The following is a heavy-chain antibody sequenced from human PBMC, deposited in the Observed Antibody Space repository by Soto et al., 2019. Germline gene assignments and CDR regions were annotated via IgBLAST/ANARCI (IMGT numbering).Heavy chain of an antibody. Sequence: QVQLQESGPGLVKPSETLSLTCTVSGGSISSYYWSWIRQPPGKGLEWIGYIYYSGSTNYNPSLKRRVTISVDTAKNQFSLKLSSVTAADTAVYYCARGLELPSFDYWGQGTLVTVSS. V-gene: IGHV4-59*01. D-gene: IGHD1-7*01. CDR1: GGSISSYY. CDR2: IYYSGST. J-gene: IGHJ4*02. CDR3: ARGLELPSFDY.